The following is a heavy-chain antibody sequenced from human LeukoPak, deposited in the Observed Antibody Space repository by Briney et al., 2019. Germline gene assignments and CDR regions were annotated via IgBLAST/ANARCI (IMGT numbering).Heavy chain of an antibody. CDR3: AREMWTVGVSYFDY. CDR1: GASISSYY. V-gene: IGHV4-59*01. Sequence: SETLSLTCTVSGASISSYYWSWIRQPPGKGLEWIASRHYRGTTNYNPSLESRVTISVDTSRKQFSLKLSSVTAADTAVYYRAREMWTVGVSYFDYWGQGILVTVSS. D-gene: IGHD2-15*01. CDR2: RHYRGTT. J-gene: IGHJ4*02.